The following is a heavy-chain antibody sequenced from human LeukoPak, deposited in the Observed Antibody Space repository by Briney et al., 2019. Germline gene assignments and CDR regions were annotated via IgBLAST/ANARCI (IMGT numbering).Heavy chain of an antibody. CDR1: GFTFSSYN. V-gene: IGHV3-21*01. CDR2: ISSSSSYI. Sequence: GGSLRLSCAASGFTFSSYNMNWVRQAPGKGLDWVSSISSSSSYIYYTDSVKGRFTISRDNAKNSLYLQMNSLRADDTAIYYCARVSLGAAAGTSRWGQGTLVTVSS. D-gene: IGHD6-13*01. J-gene: IGHJ4*02. CDR3: ARVSLGAAAGTSR.